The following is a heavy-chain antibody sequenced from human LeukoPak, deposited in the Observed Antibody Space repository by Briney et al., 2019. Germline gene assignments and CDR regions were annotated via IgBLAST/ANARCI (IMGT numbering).Heavy chain of an antibody. CDR3: ARDHSIVVVPAPADAFDI. J-gene: IGHJ3*02. CDR2: IIPISGTA. Sequence: SVKVSCKASGGTFSSCAISWVRQAPGQGLEWMGGIIPISGTANYAQKFQGRVTITADESTSTAYMELSSLRSEDTAVYYCARDHSIVVVPAPADAFDIWGQGTMVTVSS. CDR1: GGTFSSCA. V-gene: IGHV1-69*13. D-gene: IGHD2-2*01.